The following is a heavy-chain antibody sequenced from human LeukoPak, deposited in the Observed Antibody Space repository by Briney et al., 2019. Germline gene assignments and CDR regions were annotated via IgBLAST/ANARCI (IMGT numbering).Heavy chain of an antibody. CDR3: ARHIPRGNNYFDC. CDR2: IKEDGSGK. V-gene: IGHV3-7*01. CDR1: GFTFSDHW. Sequence: GGSLRLSCAVSGFTFSDHWMTWVRQAPGKRLEWVANIKEDGSGKYYADSVKGRFTVSRDNAKNSLSLQMNSLGAEDTAVYYCARHIPRGNNYFDCWGQGTLVTVSS. D-gene: IGHD1/OR15-1a*01. J-gene: IGHJ4*02.